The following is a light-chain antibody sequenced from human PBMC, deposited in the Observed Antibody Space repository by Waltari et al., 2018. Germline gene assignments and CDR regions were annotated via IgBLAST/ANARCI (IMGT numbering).Light chain of an antibody. Sequence: QSALTQPRSVSGSPGQSVTISCTGTSSDVGAYTYVSWYQQYPGKAPNLIISVVPHRPSGIPARFSGSKSGNTASLTISGLQAEDEADYYCCSYRGSYTFDVVFGGGTRLTVL. J-gene: IGLJ3*02. CDR2: VVP. V-gene: IGLV2-11*01. CDR1: SSDVGAYTY. CDR3: CSYRGSYTFDVV.